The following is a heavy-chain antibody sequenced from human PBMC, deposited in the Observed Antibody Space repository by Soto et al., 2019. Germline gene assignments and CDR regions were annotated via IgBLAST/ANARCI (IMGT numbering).Heavy chain of an antibody. Sequence: ASVKVSCKTSGHTFTRYYIHWLRQAPGQGLEWMGVINPSGGSTTYAQRFQGRVTMSSDTSTSTVYMELSSLRSEDTAVYYCARSWLKEYYFDYWGQGTLVTSPQ. CDR1: GHTFTRYY. D-gene: IGHD5-12*01. J-gene: IGHJ4*02. CDR2: INPSGGST. CDR3: ARSWLKEYYFDY. V-gene: IGHV1-46*01.